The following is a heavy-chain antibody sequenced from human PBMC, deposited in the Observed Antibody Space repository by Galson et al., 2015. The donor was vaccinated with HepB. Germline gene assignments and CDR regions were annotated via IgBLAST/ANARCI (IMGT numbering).Heavy chain of an antibody. CDR3: ARREYYDFWSGSINDAFDI. J-gene: IGHJ3*02. V-gene: IGHV1-69*10. CDR1: GGTFSSYA. CDR2: IIPILGIA. D-gene: IGHD3-3*01. Sequence: SVKVSCKASGGTFSSYAISWVRQAPGQGLEWMGGIIPILGIANYAQKFQGRVTITADKSTSTAYMELSSLRSEDTAVYYCARREYYDFWSGSINDAFDIWGQGTMVTVSS.